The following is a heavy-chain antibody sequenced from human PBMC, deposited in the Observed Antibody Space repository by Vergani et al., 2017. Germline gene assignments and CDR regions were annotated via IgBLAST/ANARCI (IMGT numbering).Heavy chain of an antibody. Sequence: QVQLEQSGAEVKKPGSSVTVSCRASGGTFGSHTISWVRQAPGQGLEWMGRIIPILGIANYAQKFQGRVTITADKSTSTAYMELSSLRSEDTAVYYCARDRSFDSWYYYDSSGYLPLGYWGQGTLVTVSS. J-gene: IGHJ4*02. V-gene: IGHV1-69*08. D-gene: IGHD3-22*01. CDR3: ARDRSFDSWYYYDSSGYLPLGY. CDR2: IIPILGIA. CDR1: GGTFGSHT.